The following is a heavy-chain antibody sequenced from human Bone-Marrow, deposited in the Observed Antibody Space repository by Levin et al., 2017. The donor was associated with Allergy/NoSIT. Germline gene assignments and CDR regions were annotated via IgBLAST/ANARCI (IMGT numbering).Heavy chain of an antibody. D-gene: IGHD3-22*01. CDR1: GFTFDEYA. Sequence: SLKISCVASGFTFDEYAMHWVRQVPGKGLEWVSSVSWNSDTIGYADSVKGRFTISRDNAKKSLYLQMNSLRAEDTALYYCAKDRGLLPRSSFDIWGQGTMVTVSS. V-gene: IGHV3-9*01. CDR3: AKDRGLLPRSSFDI. J-gene: IGHJ3*02. CDR2: VSWNSDTI.